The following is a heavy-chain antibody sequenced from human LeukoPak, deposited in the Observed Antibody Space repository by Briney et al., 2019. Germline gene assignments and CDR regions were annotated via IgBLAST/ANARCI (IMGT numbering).Heavy chain of an antibody. D-gene: IGHD3-10*01. CDR1: GFTFSTYV. CDR2: ISGSGGST. CDR3: AKDGWGTIHYYYYMDV. V-gene: IGHV3-23*01. Sequence: PGGSLRLSCAASGFTFSTYVMSWVRQAPGRGLEWVSAISGSGGSTYYADSVKGRFTLSRENPKNTMYLQMNSLRGEDTAVYYCAKDGWGTIHYYYYMDVWGKGTTVTVSS. J-gene: IGHJ6*03.